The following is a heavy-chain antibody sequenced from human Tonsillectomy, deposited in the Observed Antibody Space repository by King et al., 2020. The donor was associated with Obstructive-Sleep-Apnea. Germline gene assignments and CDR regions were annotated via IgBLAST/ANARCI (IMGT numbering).Heavy chain of an antibody. CDR1: GFTFSSYA. CDR2: ISGSGGST. V-gene: IGHV3-23*04. CDR3: AKASYYYDSSGYYYPDAFDI. Sequence: EVQLVESGGGLVQPGGSLRLSCAASGFTFSSYAMSWVRQAPGKGLEWVSAISGSGGSTYYADSVKGRFTISRDNCKNTLYLQMNSLRAEDTAVYYCAKASYYYDSSGYYYPDAFDIWGQGTMVTVSS. J-gene: IGHJ3*02. D-gene: IGHD3-22*01.